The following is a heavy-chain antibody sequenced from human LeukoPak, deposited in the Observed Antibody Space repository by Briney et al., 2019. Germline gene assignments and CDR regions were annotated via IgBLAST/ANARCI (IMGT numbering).Heavy chain of an antibody. J-gene: IGHJ4*02. D-gene: IGHD1-26*01. V-gene: IGHV4-39*01. CDR3: ARRGTIDSGRPWN. CDR2: MHYSGST. Sequence: PSGTLSLTCTVSGGSINISVYYWGWIRQPPGKGLEWIVGMHYSGSTYYNPSLKGRVTISVDTSKNQFSLKVSFVTAADTAVDYCARRGTIDSGRPWNWGQGTLVTVSS. CDR1: GGSINISVYY.